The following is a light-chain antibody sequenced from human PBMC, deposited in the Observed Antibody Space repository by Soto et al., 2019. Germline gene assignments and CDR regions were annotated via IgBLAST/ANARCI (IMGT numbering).Light chain of an antibody. CDR1: SSNIGAHYY. J-gene: IGLJ3*02. V-gene: IGLV1-40*01. CDR2: GSS. CDR3: QSYDSSLSGSV. Sequence: QSVLTQPPSVSGAPGQRVTISCTVSSSNIGAHYYIHWYQQLPGTAPKLLIYGSSNRPSGVPDRFSGSKSGTSASLAITGLQAEDEADYYCQSYDSSLSGSVFGGGTKLTVL.